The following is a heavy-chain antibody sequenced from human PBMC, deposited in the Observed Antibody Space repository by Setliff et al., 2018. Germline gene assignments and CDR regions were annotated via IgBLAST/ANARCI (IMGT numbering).Heavy chain of an antibody. V-gene: IGHV4-39*02. J-gene: IGHJ5*02. CDR1: GGSISSTSCY. CDR2: IFYTGSS. D-gene: IGHD3-10*01. CDR3: ARVLVLGYNWFDP. Sequence: SETLSLTCTVSGGSISSTSCYWGWIRQPPGKGLEWIGSIFYTGSSYYNPSRRSRVTMSVDTSNNHFSLKVNSVTAADTAVYFCARVLVLGYNWFDPWGQGTLVTVSS.